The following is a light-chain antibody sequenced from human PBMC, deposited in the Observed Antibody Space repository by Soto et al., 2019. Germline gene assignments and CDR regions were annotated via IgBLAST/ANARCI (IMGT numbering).Light chain of an antibody. Sequence: QSVLTQPASVSGSPGQSITISCTGTSSDVGGYNYVSWYQQHPGRAPKLVIYEVTTRPSGVSNRFSGSKSGNTASLTISGLQAEDEADYYCSSYTTFTSVIFGGGTKLTVL. CDR2: EVT. CDR1: SSDVGGYNY. CDR3: SSYTTFTSVI. V-gene: IGLV2-14*01. J-gene: IGLJ2*01.